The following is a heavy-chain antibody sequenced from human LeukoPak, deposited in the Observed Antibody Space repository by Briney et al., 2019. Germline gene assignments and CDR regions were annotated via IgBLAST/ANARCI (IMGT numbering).Heavy chain of an antibody. CDR2: ISSDGSSK. CDR1: GFTFSTYE. V-gene: IGHV3-30*04. D-gene: IGHD2-2*01. J-gene: IGHJ5*02. CDR3: AKAPALYCSSTTCSNWFDP. Sequence: PGRSLRLSCAASGFTFSTYEMHWVRQAPGKGLEWVAVISSDGSSKYYTDSVEGRFTLSRDNSKNTLYLQVNSLRAEDAAVYYCAKAPALYCSSTTCSNWFDPWGQGTLVTVSS.